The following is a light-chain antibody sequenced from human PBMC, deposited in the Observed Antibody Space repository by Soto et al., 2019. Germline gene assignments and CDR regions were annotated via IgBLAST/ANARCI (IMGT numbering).Light chain of an antibody. Sequence: EIVMTQSPATLSVSPGERATLSCRASQSVSSNLAWYQQKPGQAPRLLIYGASTRATGIPARFSGSGSGTEFPLTISSLQSEDFAVYYCQQYINWPMYTFGQGTKLEIK. CDR1: QSVSSN. CDR2: GAS. CDR3: QQYINWPMYT. J-gene: IGKJ2*01. V-gene: IGKV3-15*01.